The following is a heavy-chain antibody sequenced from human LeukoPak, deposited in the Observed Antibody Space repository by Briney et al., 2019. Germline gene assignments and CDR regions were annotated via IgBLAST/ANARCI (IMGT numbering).Heavy chain of an antibody. CDR3: GRDQGGSSSWSYPFDY. D-gene: IGHD6-13*01. V-gene: IGHV4-59*01. CDR1: GGSISSYY. CDR2: IYYSGST. J-gene: IGHJ4*02. Sequence: SETLSLTCTVSGGSISSYYWSWIRQPPGKGLEWFGYIYYSGSTNYNPSLKSRVTISVDTSKNQFSLKLSSVTAADTAVYYCGRDQGGSSSWSYPFDYWGQGTLVTVSS.